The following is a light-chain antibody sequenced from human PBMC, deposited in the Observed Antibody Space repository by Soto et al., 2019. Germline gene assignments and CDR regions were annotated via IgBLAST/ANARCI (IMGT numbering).Light chain of an antibody. J-gene: IGKJ5*01. V-gene: IGKV3-11*01. CDR3: QQRSESIT. CDR2: DAS. CDR1: QSVNIY. Sequence: VLSQALATLSLSPGERATLSFRASQSVNIYLAWYQQKPGQAPRLLIYDASNRATGIPARFSGSGSGADFTLTISSLEPEDFAVYYCQQRSESITFGQGTRLEIK.